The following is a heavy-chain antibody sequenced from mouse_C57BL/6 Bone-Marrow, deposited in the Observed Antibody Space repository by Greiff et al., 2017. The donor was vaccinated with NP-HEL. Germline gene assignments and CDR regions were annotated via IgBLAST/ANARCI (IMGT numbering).Heavy chain of an antibody. J-gene: IGHJ1*03. CDR2: CRNKANDYTT. D-gene: IGHD3-3*01. CDR1: GFTFSDFY. V-gene: IGHV7-1*01. CDR3: ARDALDRYFDV. Sequence: EVKLMESGGGLVQSGRSLRLSCATSGFTFSDFYMEWVRQAPGKGLEWIAACRNKANDYTTEYSASVKGRFIVSRDTSQSILYLQMSALRAEDTAIYYCARDALDRYFDVWGTGTTVTVSS.